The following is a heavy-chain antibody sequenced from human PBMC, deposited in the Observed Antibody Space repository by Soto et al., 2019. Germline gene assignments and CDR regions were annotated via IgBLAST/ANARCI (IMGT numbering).Heavy chain of an antibody. CDR2: PAYNGNI. CDR3: ARQSCSGGGCYSGRKDWDFAL. V-gene: IGHV4-59*01. CDR1: GASISSYY. Sequence: QVQLQESGPGLVKPSETLSLTCTVSGASISSYYWSWIRQNPGKGLEWIASPAYNGNILYNPSLKSRVAISVDTSKNPLSLTLSSVAAADTAVYFCARQSCSGGGCYSGRKDWDFALWGRGTLVTVSS. D-gene: IGHD2-15*01. J-gene: IGHJ2*01.